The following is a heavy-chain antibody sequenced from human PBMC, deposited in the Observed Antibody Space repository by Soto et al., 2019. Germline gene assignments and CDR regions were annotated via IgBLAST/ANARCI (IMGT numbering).Heavy chain of an antibody. CDR2: IIPIFGTA. J-gene: IGHJ3*02. D-gene: IGHD3-22*01. CDR3: ARDRPPYYDSSGFSLGGAFDI. V-gene: IGHV1-69*13. CDR1: GGTFSSYA. Sequence: SVKVSCKASGGTFSSYAISWVRQAPGQGLEWMGGIIPIFGTANYAQKFQGRVTITADESTSTAYMELSSLRSEDTAVYYCARDRPPYYDSSGFSLGGAFDIWGQGAMVTVSS.